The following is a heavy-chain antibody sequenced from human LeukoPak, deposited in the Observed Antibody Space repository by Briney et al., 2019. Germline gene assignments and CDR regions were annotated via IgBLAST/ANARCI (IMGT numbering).Heavy chain of an antibody. V-gene: IGHV3-23*01. CDR2: FSGSGGST. CDR3: AKDQRYYLDC. CDR1: GFTFSSYA. Sequence: GGSLRLSCGASGFTFSSYAMRWVRRTPGKGLEWVSAFSGSGGSTSYADSERGRFTISRDNSNRTLDVQMNSLRDEGRAVYQCAKDQRYYLDCWVQGTKVTVSS. D-gene: IGHD6-25*01. J-gene: IGHJ4*02.